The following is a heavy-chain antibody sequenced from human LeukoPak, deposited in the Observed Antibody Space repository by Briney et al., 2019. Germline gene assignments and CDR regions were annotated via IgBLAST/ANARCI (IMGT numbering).Heavy chain of an antibody. D-gene: IGHD6-13*01. CDR2: IIPIFGTA. CDR1: GGTFSSYA. CDR3: ATSRQQQLVSAFDI. Sequence: SVKVSCKASGGTFSSYAISWVRQAPGQGPEWMGGIIPIFGTANYAQKFQGRVTITADESTSTAYMELSSLRSEDTAVYYCATSRQQQLVSAFDIWGQGTVVTVSS. V-gene: IGHV1-69*13. J-gene: IGHJ3*02.